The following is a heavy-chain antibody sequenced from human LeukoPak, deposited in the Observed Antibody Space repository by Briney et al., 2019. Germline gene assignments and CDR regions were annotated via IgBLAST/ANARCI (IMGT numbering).Heavy chain of an antibody. CDR3: ARAYCSSTSCYAGGFDY. CDR2: IWYDGSNK. J-gene: IGHJ4*02. D-gene: IGHD2-2*01. CDR1: GFTFSSYG. V-gene: IGHV3-33*01. Sequence: QPGGSLRLSCAASGFTFSSYGMHWVRQAPGKGLEWVPVIWYDGSNKYYADSVKGRFTISRDNSKNTLYLQMNSLRAEDKAVYYCARAYCSSTSCYAGGFDYWGQGTLVTVSS.